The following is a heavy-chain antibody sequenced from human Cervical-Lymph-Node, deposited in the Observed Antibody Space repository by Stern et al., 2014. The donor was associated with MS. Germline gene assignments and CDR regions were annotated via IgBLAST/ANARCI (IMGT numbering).Heavy chain of an antibody. D-gene: IGHD2-8*02. CDR3: AKHACTGAACPFDL. CDR2: CYYSGAT. Sequence: VQLVESGPGLVKPSETLSLTCAVSGDSISSYTHYWAWIRQPPWKGLEWIGSCYYSGATSNNPSLKSPSTISVDQSKNHFSLGLNSVTAADTAVYYCAKHACTGAACPFDLWGQGTLVTVSS. CDR1: GDSISSYTHY. J-gene: IGHJ4*02. V-gene: IGHV4-39*01.